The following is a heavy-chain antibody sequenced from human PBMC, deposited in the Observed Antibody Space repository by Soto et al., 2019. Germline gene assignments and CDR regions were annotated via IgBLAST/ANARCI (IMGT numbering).Heavy chain of an antibody. D-gene: IGHD5-12*01. CDR1: GFSLSNYW. CDR3: VRIRRGDGYTFGY. CDR2: INIDGSTT. J-gene: IGHJ4*02. V-gene: IGHV3-74*01. Sequence: EVQLVESGGVSVQPGGSLRLSCAASGFSLSNYWMHWVRQAPGKGLVWVSRINIDGSTTTYADSVKGRFTISRDNDKYLLSLQMNSLRDEDTAVYYCVRIRRGDGYTFGYWGQGTLVTVSS.